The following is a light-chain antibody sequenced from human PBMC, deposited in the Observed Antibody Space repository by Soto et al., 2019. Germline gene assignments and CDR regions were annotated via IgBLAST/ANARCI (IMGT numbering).Light chain of an antibody. V-gene: IGKV3-15*01. CDR3: QHFNNWPPELT. J-gene: IGKJ4*01. Sequence: EVVMTQSPATLSVFPGERATLSCRASQSISNNLAWYQQKPGQAPRLLIFGASTRATGVPARFSGSGSGTEFILTISSLQSEDFATFYCQHFNNWPPELTFGGGTKVDI. CDR1: QSISNN. CDR2: GAS.